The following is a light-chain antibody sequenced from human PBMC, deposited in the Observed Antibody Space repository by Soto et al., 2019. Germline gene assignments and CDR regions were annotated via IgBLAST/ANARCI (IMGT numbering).Light chain of an antibody. J-gene: IGKJ1*01. CDR3: QKYNSAPWT. V-gene: IGKV1-33*01. Sequence: DIQMTQSPSSLSASVGDRVTITCQASQNINNYLNWYQQKPGRAPKLLIYDASNLEAGVPSRFRGSGSGTDFTLTISSLQPEDVATYYCQKYNSAPWTFGQGTKVDI. CDR1: QNINNY. CDR2: DAS.